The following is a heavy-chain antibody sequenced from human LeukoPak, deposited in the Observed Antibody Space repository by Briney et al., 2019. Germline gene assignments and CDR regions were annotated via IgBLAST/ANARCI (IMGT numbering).Heavy chain of an antibody. CDR2: IYTSGST. Sequence: PSETLSLTCTVSGGSMSSYYWSWTRQPAGKGLEWIGRIYTSGSTNYNPSLKSRVTISADKSKKQFSLKVSSVTAADTAVYYCARDGSGSYLGYYCYIDVWGKGTTVTVSS. J-gene: IGHJ6*03. CDR1: GGSMSSYY. CDR3: ARDGSGSYLGYYCYIDV. D-gene: IGHD3-10*01. V-gene: IGHV4-4*07.